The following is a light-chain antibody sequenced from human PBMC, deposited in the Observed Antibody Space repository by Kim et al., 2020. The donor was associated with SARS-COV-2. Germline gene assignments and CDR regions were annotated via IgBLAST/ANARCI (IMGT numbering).Light chain of an antibody. V-gene: IGLV4-60*03. Sequence: SSAKPTCTLSSGHNSYIIAWHQQQPGKAPRYLIKLEASGSYSKGSGVPDRFSGSSSGADRYLSISNLQSEDEAVYYCESWDSNTWVFGGGTQLTVL. CDR3: ESWDSNTWV. J-gene: IGLJ3*02. CDR2: LEASGSY. CDR1: SGHNSYI.